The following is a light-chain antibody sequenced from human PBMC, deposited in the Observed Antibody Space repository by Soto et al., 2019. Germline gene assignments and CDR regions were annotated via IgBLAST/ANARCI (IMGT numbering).Light chain of an antibody. Sequence: QSVLTQPASVSGFPGQSITISCTGTSSEVGGYNYVSWYQQHPGKAPKLMIYDVSNRPSGVSNRFSGSKSGNTASLTISGLQAEDEADYYCSSYTSSSTLCVFGTGTKVTVL. CDR1: SSEVGGYNY. J-gene: IGLJ1*01. CDR2: DVS. V-gene: IGLV2-14*01. CDR3: SSYTSSSTLCV.